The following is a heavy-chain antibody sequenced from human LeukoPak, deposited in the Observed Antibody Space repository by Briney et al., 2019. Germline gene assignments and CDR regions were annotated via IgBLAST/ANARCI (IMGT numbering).Heavy chain of an antibody. CDR2: ISYDGSNK. D-gene: IGHD3-10*01. J-gene: IGHJ4*02. CDR3: ARDLEVRGVIGY. Sequence: GRSLRLSCAASGFTFSSYAMHWVRQAPGKGLEWVAVISYDGSNKYYADSVKGRFTISRDNSKNTLYLQMNSLRAEDTAVYYCARDLEVRGVIGYWGQGTLVTVSS. CDR1: GFTFSSYA. V-gene: IGHV3-30-3*01.